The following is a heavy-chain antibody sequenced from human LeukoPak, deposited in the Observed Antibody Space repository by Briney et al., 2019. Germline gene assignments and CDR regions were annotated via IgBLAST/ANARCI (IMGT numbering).Heavy chain of an antibody. CDR1: GVTFSSYS. Sequence: GGTLRLSCAASGVTFSSYSMNWVRQAPGKGLEWVSYISSSSSTIYYADSVKGRFTISRDNAKNSLYLQMNSLRAEDTAVYYCARDEWEVPYYCDYWGQGTLVTVSS. D-gene: IGHD1-26*01. CDR2: ISSSSSTI. CDR3: ARDEWEVPYYCDY. J-gene: IGHJ4*02. V-gene: IGHV3-48*04.